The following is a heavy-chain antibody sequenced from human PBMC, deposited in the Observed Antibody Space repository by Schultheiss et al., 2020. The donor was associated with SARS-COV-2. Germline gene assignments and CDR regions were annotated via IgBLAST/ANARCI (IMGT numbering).Heavy chain of an antibody. CDR1: GFTVSSNY. J-gene: IGHJ4*02. CDR2: IYSGGST. CDR3: AKDKSSGWYPFDY. D-gene: IGHD6-19*01. Sequence: GGSLRLSCAASGFTVSSNYMSWVRQAPGKGLEWVSVIYSGGSTYYADSVKGRFTISRDNSKNTLYLQMNSLRAEDTAVYYCAKDKSSGWYPFDYWGQGTLVTVSS. V-gene: IGHV3-53*01.